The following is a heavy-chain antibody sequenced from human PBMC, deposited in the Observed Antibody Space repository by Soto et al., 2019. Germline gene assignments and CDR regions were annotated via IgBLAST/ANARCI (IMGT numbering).Heavy chain of an antibody. Sequence: QITLKESGPTLVKSTQTLTLTCTFSGFSLSTSGVVVGWLRQPPGKALEWLAIIYWDDEKRYSPSLKTRLTVTKDTSKNQVVLTMTNVDPVDTATYYCAHRAYFDSGKQFDYWGQGTLVSVSS. V-gene: IGHV2-5*02. CDR2: IYWDDEK. CDR1: GFSLSTSGVV. CDR3: AHRAYFDSGKQFDY. D-gene: IGHD3-10*01. J-gene: IGHJ4*02.